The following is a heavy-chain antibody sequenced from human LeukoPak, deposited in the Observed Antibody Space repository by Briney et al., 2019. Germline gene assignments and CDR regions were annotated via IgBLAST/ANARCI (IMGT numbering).Heavy chain of an antibody. J-gene: IGHJ4*02. CDR3: ASVFDY. V-gene: IGHV3-74*01. CDR1: GW. CDR2: INHDGSRT. Sequence: GGSLRLSCTASGWMHCVRQDPGKGLVWVSGINHDGSRTFYADSVKGRFTISRDNAKNTVYLQMNSLRVEDTSVYYCASVFDYWGPGSLVTVSS.